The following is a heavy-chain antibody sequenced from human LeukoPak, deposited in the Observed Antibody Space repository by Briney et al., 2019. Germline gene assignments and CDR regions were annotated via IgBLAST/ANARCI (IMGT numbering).Heavy chain of an antibody. V-gene: IGHV3-74*01. CDR2: IDTDGSSI. CDR3: ARRRTVAVGYMADYYYGMDV. Sequence: PGGSLRLSCAASGFTFSTYWMHWVRQVPGKGLVWVSRIDTDGSSITYADSVKGRFTISRDNAKNTLYLQMNSLRAEDTAVYYCARRRTVAVGYMADYYYGMDVWGQGTTVTVSS. D-gene: IGHD5-24*01. CDR1: GFTFSTYW. J-gene: IGHJ6*02.